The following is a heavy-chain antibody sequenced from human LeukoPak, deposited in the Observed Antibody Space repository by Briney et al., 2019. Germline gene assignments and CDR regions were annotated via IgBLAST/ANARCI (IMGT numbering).Heavy chain of an antibody. V-gene: IGHV3-30*02. CDR1: EFTFSNYL. D-gene: IGHD5-12*01. CDR2: IRYDGSNK. CDR3: AKGGGYEAQYYYYYLDV. J-gene: IGHJ6*03. Sequence: PGGSLRLSCAASEFTFSNYLMHWVRQAPGKGLEWVAFIRYDGSNKYYADSVKGRFTISRDNSKNTLYLQMKSLRAEDTAVYYSAKGGGYEAQYYYYYLDVWGKGTTVTISS.